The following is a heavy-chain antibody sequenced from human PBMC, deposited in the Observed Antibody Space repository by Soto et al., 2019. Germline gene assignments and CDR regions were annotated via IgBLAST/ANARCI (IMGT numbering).Heavy chain of an antibody. D-gene: IGHD6-19*01. CDR3: ARETSSGWYSYFDY. Sequence: GVLRLSFAASGFTFRRYWMHWGRQAPGKGLVWVSRIDSDGGSTNYADSVKGRFTISRDNAKNTLYLQMNSLRAEDTAVYYCARETSSGWYSYFDYWGQGILVTVSS. V-gene: IGHV3-74*01. CDR2: IDSDGGST. CDR1: GFTFRRYW. J-gene: IGHJ4*02.